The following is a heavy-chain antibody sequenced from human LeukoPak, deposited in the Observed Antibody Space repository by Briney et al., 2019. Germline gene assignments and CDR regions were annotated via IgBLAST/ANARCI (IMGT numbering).Heavy chain of an antibody. CDR1: GGSINSSSYY. Sequence: SETLSLTCAVSGGSINSSSYYWGWIRQPPGKGLEWIGNIFYSGSTYYNPSLESRVTISVDTSKNQFSLKLSSVTAADTAVYYCARPYDSSGYFYLWGQGTLVTVSS. CDR2: IFYSGST. D-gene: IGHD3-22*01. CDR3: ARPYDSSGYFYL. J-gene: IGHJ5*02. V-gene: IGHV4-39*01.